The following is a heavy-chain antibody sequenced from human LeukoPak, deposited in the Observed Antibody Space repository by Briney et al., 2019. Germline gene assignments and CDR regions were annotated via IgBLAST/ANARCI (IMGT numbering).Heavy chain of an antibody. CDR3: AKVGGRSWFYFDN. J-gene: IGHJ4*02. D-gene: IGHD6-13*01. CDR2: ITNDGSDK. V-gene: IGHV3-30*18. Sequence: GGSLRLSCAGSAFNFSDYGMGWVRQAPGNGLGWVAVITNDGSDKYYTDSVKGRFSISRDNSKNTLYLQMNSLRPEDTAIYFCAKVGGRSWFYFDNWGQGTVVTVSS. CDR1: AFNFSDYG.